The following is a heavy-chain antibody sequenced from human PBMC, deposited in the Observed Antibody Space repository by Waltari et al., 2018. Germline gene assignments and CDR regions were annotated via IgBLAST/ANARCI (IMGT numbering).Heavy chain of an antibody. Sequence: QVQLVESGGGVVQPGGSLRLSCAASGFTFSSYGMHWVRQAPGKGLEWVAFIRYDGSNKYYADSVKGRFTISRDNSKNTLYLQMNSLRAEDTAVYYCAKVGGYGSGWYWGQGTLVTVSS. V-gene: IGHV3-30*02. D-gene: IGHD3-10*01. CDR2: IRYDGSNK. CDR1: GFTFSSYG. CDR3: AKVGGYGSGWY. J-gene: IGHJ4*02.